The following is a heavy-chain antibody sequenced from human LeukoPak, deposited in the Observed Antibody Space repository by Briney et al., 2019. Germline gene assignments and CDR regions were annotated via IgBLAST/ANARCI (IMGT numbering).Heavy chain of an antibody. D-gene: IGHD3-22*01. V-gene: IGHV4-59*12. Sequence: KPSETLSLTCTFSGVSISSYYLSWIRQPPGKGLEWIGFIYYSGSTYYNPSLRSRVNISVYTSKTQFSLKLSSVTAGDTAVYYCARAIYYYDSSGYLDYWGQRTLVTVSS. CDR3: ARAIYYYDSSGYLDY. CDR2: IYYSGST. J-gene: IGHJ4*02. CDR1: GVSISSYY.